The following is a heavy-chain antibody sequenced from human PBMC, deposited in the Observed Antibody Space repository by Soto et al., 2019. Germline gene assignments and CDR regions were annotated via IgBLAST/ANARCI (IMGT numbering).Heavy chain of an antibody. V-gene: IGHV3-7*01. CDR3: AKDRGSSGYGHFDS. CDR1: GFTFSTHC. J-gene: IGHJ4*02. D-gene: IGHD5-12*01. CDR2: IKEDGSDK. Sequence: GGSLRLSCTASGFTFSTHCMTWVRQAPGRGLEWVANIKEDGSDKHYVASVKGRFTISRDNTKNSLYLELNNLRAEDTAVYYCAKDRGSSGYGHFDSWGQGTLVTVSS.